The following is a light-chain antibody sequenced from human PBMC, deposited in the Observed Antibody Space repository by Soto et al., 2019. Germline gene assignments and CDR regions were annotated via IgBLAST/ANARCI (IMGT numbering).Light chain of an antibody. CDR2: AAS. J-gene: IGKJ1*01. V-gene: IGKV1-39*01. CDR3: QQSYTTPWT. Sequence: DIQMTQSPSSLSASVGDRVTITCRASQSITSYLNWYQQKPGKAPQLLIYAASSLQSGVPSRFSGSGSVTDFTLNISSLQPEDFATYFCQQSYTTPWTFGQGTKVQFK. CDR1: QSITSY.